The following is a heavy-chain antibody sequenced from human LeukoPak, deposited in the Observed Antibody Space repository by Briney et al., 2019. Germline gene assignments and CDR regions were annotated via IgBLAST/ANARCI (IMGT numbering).Heavy chain of an antibody. V-gene: IGHV1-2*02. CDR3: ASPDYYGSGSYQFDP. CDR2: INPNSGGT. D-gene: IGHD3-10*01. Sequence: ASVKVSCKASGYTFTGYYMHWVRQAPGQGLEWMGWINPNSGGTNYAQKFQGRVTMTSDTSISTAYMQLSSLISDDTAVYYCASPDYYGSGSYQFDPWGQGTLVIVSS. CDR1: GYTFTGYY. J-gene: IGHJ5*02.